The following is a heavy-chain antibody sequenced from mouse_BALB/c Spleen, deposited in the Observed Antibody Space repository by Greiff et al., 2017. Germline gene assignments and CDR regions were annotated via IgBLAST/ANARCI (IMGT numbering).Heavy chain of an antibody. CDR1: GYAFSSSW. CDR3: AREETY. Sequence: QVHVKQSGPELVKPGASVKISCKTSGYAFSSSWMNWVKQRPGQGLEWIGRIYPGDGDTNYNGKFKGKATLTADKSSSTAYMQLSSLTSVDSAVYFCAREETYWGQGTLVTVSA. J-gene: IGHJ3*01. V-gene: IGHV1-82*01. CDR2: IYPGDGDT.